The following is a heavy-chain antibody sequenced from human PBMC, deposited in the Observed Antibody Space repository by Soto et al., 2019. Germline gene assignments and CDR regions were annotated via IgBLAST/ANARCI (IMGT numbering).Heavy chain of an antibody. CDR3: AKEGYYYDSSGYSSYFDY. D-gene: IGHD3-22*01. V-gene: IGHV3-30*18. J-gene: IGHJ4*02. Sequence: PGGSLRLSCAASGFTFSSYGMHWVRQAPGKGLEWVAVISYDGSNKYYADSVKGRFTISRDNSKNTLYLQMNSLRAEDTAVYYCAKEGYYYDSSGYSSYFDYWGQGT. CDR1: GFTFSSYG. CDR2: ISYDGSNK.